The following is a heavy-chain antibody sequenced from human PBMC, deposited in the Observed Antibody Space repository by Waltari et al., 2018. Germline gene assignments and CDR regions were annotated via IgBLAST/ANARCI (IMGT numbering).Heavy chain of an antibody. CDR1: GISFRSYG. V-gene: IGHV3-33*01. J-gene: IGHJ3*02. CDR2: LWYDGSNR. D-gene: IGHD3-22*01. CDR3: ARTDSSGQPSAFDI. Sequence: QVQLVESGGGLVQPGKSVRLSCAASGISFRSYGMHWVRQAPGKVLEWVAGLWYDGSNRNYAGSVKGRFTVSRDNFENTLYLQMNSLGAEDTAVYYCARTDSSGQPSAFDIWGQGTMVTVSS.